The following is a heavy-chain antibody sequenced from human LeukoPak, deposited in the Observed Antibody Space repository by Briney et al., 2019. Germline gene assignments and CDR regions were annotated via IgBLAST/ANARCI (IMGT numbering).Heavy chain of an antibody. CDR2: ISGSGGTT. CDR3: AKTPTYYYASGSYYDD. CDR1: GFTFSSKA. V-gene: IGHV3-23*01. J-gene: IGHJ4*02. D-gene: IGHD3-10*01. Sequence: GGSLRLSCAASGFTFSSKALSWVRPAPGKGLEWVSAISGSGGTTYYADSVKGRFTISRDNSKNTLYLQMNSLRVEDTAVYYCAKTPTYYYASGSYYDDWGQGTLVTVSS.